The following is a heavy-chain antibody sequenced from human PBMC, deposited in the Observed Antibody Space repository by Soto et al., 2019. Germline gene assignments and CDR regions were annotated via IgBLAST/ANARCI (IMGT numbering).Heavy chain of an antibody. CDR3: ATTLRSPFHYYYYYMDV. CDR1: GGSSSSYY. CDR2: INHSGST. V-gene: IGHV4-34*01. J-gene: IGHJ6*03. Sequence: PSETLSLTCAVYGGSSSSYYWSWIRQPPGKGLEWIGEINHSGSTNYNPSLKSRVTISVDTSKNQFSLKLSSVTAADTAVYYCATTLRSPFHYYYYYMDVWGKGTTVTVSS. D-gene: IGHD1-1*01.